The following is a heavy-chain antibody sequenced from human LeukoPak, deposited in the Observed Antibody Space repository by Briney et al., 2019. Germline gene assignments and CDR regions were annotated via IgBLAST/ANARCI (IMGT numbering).Heavy chain of an antibody. D-gene: IGHD3-22*01. V-gene: IGHV4-59*01. CDR3: ASSGYYPRGMDV. CDR2: IYYSGST. CDR1: GGSISSYY. Sequence: PSGTLSLTCAVSGGSISSYYWSWIRQPPGKGLEWIGYIYYSGSTNYNPSLKSRVTISVDTSKNQFSLKLSSVTAADTAVYYCASSGYYPRGMDVWGQGTTVTVSS. J-gene: IGHJ6*02.